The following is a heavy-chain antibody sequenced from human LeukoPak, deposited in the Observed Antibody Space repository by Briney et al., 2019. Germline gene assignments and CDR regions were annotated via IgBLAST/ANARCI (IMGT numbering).Heavy chain of an antibody. D-gene: IGHD6-13*01. CDR1: GGSISSYY. CDR2: IYTSGST. V-gene: IGHV4-4*07. J-gene: IGHJ4*02. Sequence: PSETLSLTCTVSGGSISSYYWSWIRQPAGKGLEWIGRIYTSGSTNYNPSLKSRVTMSVDTSKNQFFLKLSSVTAADTAVYYCARDSVSSSWYYFDSWGQGTLVTVSS. CDR3: ARDSVSSSWYYFDS.